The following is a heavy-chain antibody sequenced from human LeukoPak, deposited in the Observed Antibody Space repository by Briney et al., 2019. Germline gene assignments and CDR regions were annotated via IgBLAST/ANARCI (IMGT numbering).Heavy chain of an antibody. CDR2: IYYSGST. J-gene: IGHJ4*02. CDR3: ARQNYYDSSGSTNVQEKNDPFDY. Sequence: PSETLSLTCTVSGGSISSSSYYWGWIRQPPGKGLEWIGSIYYSGSTYYNPSLKSRVTISVDTSKNQFSLKLSSVTAADTAVYYCARQNYYDSSGSTNVQEKNDPFDYWGQGTLVTVSS. D-gene: IGHD3-22*01. CDR1: GGSISSSSYY. V-gene: IGHV4-39*01.